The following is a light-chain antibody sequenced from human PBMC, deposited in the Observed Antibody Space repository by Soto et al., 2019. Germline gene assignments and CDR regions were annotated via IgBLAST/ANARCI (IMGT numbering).Light chain of an antibody. CDR1: QSVSSY. V-gene: IGKV3-11*01. J-gene: IGKJ4*02. CDR3: QQRSSWPLT. Sequence: EIVLTQSPATLSLSPGARATLSCRASQSVSSYLAWYQQKPGQAPRLLIYDASNRATGIPARFSGSGSGTDFTLTISSLEPEDFEVYFCQQRSSWPLTFGGGTKVDIK. CDR2: DAS.